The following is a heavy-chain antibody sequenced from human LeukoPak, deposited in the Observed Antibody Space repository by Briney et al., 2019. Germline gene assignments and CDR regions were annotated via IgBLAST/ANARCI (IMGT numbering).Heavy chain of an antibody. CDR1: GGSISSYY. D-gene: IGHD3-10*01. CDR3: ARGRRYYGSGHLYGMDV. CDR2: IYYRGST. J-gene: IGHJ6*02. Sequence: PSETLSLTCTVSGGSISSYYWSWIRQPPGKGLEWIGYIYYRGSTNYNPSLKSRVTISVDTSKNQFSLKLSSVTAADTAVYYCARGRRYYGSGHLYGMDVWGQGTTVTVSS. V-gene: IGHV4-59*01.